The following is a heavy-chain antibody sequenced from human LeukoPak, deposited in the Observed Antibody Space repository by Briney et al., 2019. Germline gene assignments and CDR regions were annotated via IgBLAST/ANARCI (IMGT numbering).Heavy chain of an antibody. CDR2: IYYSGST. Sequence: PSETLSLTCTVSGXSISSSSYYWGWIRQPPGKGLEWIGSIYYSGSTYYNPSLKTRVTISVDTSKNQFSLKLSSVTAADTAGYYCARHRGRGVYYDSSGYYLNDAFDIWGQGTMVTVSS. CDR3: ARHRGRGVYYDSSGYYLNDAFDI. J-gene: IGHJ3*02. V-gene: IGHV4-39*01. CDR1: GXSISSSSYY. D-gene: IGHD3-22*01.